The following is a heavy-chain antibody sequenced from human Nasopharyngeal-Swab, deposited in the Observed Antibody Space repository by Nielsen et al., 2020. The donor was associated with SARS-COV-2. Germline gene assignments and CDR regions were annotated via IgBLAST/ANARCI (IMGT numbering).Heavy chain of an antibody. V-gene: IGHV3-7*03. CDR2: IKQDGSEK. D-gene: IGHD3-22*01. CDR3: ARAPKRGSSGYQVVY. CDR1: GFTFSSYW. J-gene: IGHJ4*02. Sequence: GESLNISCAASGFTFSSYWMSWVRQPPGKGLEWVANIKQDGSEKYYVDSVKGRFTISSDNAKNSLYLQMNSLRAEDTAVYYCARAPKRGSSGYQVVYWGQGTLVTVSS.